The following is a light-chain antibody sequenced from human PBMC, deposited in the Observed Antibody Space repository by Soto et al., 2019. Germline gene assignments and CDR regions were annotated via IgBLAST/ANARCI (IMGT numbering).Light chain of an antibody. CDR2: DAS. V-gene: IGKV1-5*01. Sequence: IQMTKSPSTLSASVGDRVTITCRASQNIDAWLAWYQQKPGKAPKVLIYDASALPRGVPSRFSGSGSGTEFTLTISSLQPDDFATYYCQQYNSYRTFGQGTRLENK. CDR1: QNIDAW. CDR3: QQYNSYRT. J-gene: IGKJ5*01.